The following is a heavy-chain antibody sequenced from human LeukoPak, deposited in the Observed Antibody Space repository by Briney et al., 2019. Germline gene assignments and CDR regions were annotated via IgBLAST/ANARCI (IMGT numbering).Heavy chain of an antibody. Sequence: ASVKVSCKTSGYTFTSYDINWVRQATGQGLEWMGWMNPNSGNTGYAQKFQGRVTMTRNTSISTAYMELSSLRSEDTAVYYCARLGVIPTTNYYYLDVWGKGTTVTISS. CDR1: GYTFTSYD. J-gene: IGHJ6*03. V-gene: IGHV1-8*01. D-gene: IGHD2-21*01. CDR3: ARLGVIPTTNYYYLDV. CDR2: MNPNSGNT.